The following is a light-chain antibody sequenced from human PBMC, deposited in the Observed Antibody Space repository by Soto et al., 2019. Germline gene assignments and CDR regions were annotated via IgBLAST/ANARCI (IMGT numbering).Light chain of an antibody. J-gene: IGKJ4*01. V-gene: IGKV3-11*01. CDR1: QSVSSY. CDR3: QQRSNWPLT. CDR2: DAS. Sequence: EIMLTQSPATLSLSPGERATLSCRASQSVSSYLAWYQQKPGQAPRLLIYDASDRATGIPARFSGSGSGTDFTLTISSLEPEDVAVYYCQQRSNWPLTFGGGTMVDIK.